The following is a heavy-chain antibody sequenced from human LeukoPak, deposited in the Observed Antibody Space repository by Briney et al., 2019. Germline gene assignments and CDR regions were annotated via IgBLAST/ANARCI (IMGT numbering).Heavy chain of an antibody. CDR2: ISSSSSYI. CDR1: GFTFSSYS. V-gene: IGHV3-21*01. Sequence: GGSLRLSCAASGFTFSSYSMNWVRQAPGKELEWVSSISSSSSYIYYADSVKGRFTISRDNAKNSLYLQMNSLRAGDTAVYYCARDLVHYDSSGFPDYWGQGTLVTVSS. D-gene: IGHD3-22*01. J-gene: IGHJ4*02. CDR3: ARDLVHYDSSGFPDY.